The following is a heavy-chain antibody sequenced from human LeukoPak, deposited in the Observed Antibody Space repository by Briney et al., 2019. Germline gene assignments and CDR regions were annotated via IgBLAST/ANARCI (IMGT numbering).Heavy chain of an antibody. V-gene: IGHV1-2*02. CDR1: GYTFTGYY. Sequence: ASVKVSCTASGYTFTGYYSHWVRQAPGQGLEWMGWINPNSGGTNYAQKFQGRVTMTRDTSISTAYVELSRLRSEDTALYYCATAPYSNGWYSWFDPWGQGTLVTVSS. CDR3: ATAPYSNGWYSWFDP. J-gene: IGHJ5*02. D-gene: IGHD6-19*01. CDR2: INPNSGGT.